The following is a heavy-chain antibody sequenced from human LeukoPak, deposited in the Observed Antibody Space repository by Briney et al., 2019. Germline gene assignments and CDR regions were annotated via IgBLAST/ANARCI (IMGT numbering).Heavy chain of an antibody. CDR2: IYYSGST. D-gene: IGHD6-25*01. V-gene: IGHV4-39*01. CDR1: GGSISSNSYY. J-gene: IGHJ3*02. Sequence: PSETLSLTCTVSGGSISSNSYYWGWIRQPPGKGLEWIGSIYYSGSTYYNPSLKSRVTASMDTSKNQFSLKLSSVTAADTAMYYCARVRAAADAFDIWGQGTMVTVSS. CDR3: ARVRAAADAFDI.